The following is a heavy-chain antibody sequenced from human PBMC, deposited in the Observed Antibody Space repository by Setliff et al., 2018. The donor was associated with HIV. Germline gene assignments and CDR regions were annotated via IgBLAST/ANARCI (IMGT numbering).Heavy chain of an antibody. V-gene: IGHV1-46*01. Sequence: ASVKVSCKASGYTFTSCYMHWVRQAPGQGLEWMGIINPSGGSTSYAQKFQGRVTMTRDTSTSTVYMELSSLRSEDTAVYYCARDYPGRAPGEGAFDIWGQGTMVTVSS. CDR2: INPSGGST. CDR1: GYTFTSCY. CDR3: ARDYPGRAPGEGAFDI. D-gene: IGHD3-16*01. J-gene: IGHJ3*02.